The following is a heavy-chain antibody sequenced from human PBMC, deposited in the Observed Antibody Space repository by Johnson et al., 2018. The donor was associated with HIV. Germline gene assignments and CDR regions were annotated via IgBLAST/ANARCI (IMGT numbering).Heavy chain of an antibody. Sequence: QVQLVESGGNVVRPGGSLRLSCAASGFTFDDYDMSWVRQAPGKGLEWVAVISYDGTNKYSADSVKGRFTISRDNAKNTLYLQMNSLRAEDTAVYYCAREVDAVDMWGQGTLVTVSS. V-gene: IGHV3-30-3*01. CDR2: ISYDGTNK. CDR1: GFTFDDYD. CDR3: AREVDAVDM. J-gene: IGHJ3*02.